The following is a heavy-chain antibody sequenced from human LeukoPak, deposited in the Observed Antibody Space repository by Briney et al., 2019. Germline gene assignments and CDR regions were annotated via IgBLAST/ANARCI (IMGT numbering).Heavy chain of an antibody. CDR3: ARGPLGGGAFDI. CDR1: GASLTNHY. CDR2: IFHTGTT. Sequence: SETLSLTCTISGASLTNHYWNWIRQAAGTGPEYIGRIFHTGTTNYNPSLKSRVTMSMDTSKNQFSLKLTSLTAADTAVYYCARGPLGGGAFDIWGQGTMVSVSS. V-gene: IGHV4-4*07. J-gene: IGHJ3*02. D-gene: IGHD3-10*01.